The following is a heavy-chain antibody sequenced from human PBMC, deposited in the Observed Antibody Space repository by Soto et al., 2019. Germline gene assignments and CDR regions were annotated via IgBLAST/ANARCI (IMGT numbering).Heavy chain of an antibody. Sequence: QVQLVESGGGVVQPGRSLRLSCAASGFIFSSFGMHWVRQAPGKGLEWMAIISYDGSNKYYADSVKGRFTISRDNSKNTLYLQMNSLRTEDTAVYYCAKDSSSGYYQGAGWFDPWCQGTLGTVSS. CDR3: AKDSSSGYYQGAGWFDP. V-gene: IGHV3-30*18. CDR1: GFIFSSFG. D-gene: IGHD3-22*01. CDR2: ISYDGSNK. J-gene: IGHJ5*02.